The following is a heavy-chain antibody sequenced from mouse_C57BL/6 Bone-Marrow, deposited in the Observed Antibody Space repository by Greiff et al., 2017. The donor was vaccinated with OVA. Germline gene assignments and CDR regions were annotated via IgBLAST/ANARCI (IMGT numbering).Heavy chain of an antibody. D-gene: IGHD1-1*01. CDR2: IYPGDGDT. V-gene: IGHV1-82*01. CDR3: ERDYGTYFDY. CDR1: GYAFSSSW. Sequence: QVQLKQSGPELVKPGASVKISCKASGYAFSSSWMNWVKQRPGKGLEWIGRIYPGDGDTNYNGKFKGKATLTADKSSSTAYMQLSSLSSEDTEVYCCERDYGTYFDYWGQGTTLTVSS. J-gene: IGHJ2*01.